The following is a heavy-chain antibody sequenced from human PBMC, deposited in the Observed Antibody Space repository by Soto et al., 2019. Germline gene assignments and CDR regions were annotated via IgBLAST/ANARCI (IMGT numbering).Heavy chain of an antibody. V-gene: IGHV3-23*01. Sequence: EVQLLESGGGLVQPGGSLRLSCAASGFTLNSYAMSWVRQAPGKGLEWVSTVSATGGSTYYADSVKGRFTISRDSSKNTLSLQMNSLRAEDTAVYYCAKDETLVDTGGYYGMDVWGQGTTVTVSS. CDR2: VSATGGST. J-gene: IGHJ6*02. D-gene: IGHD5-18*01. CDR1: GFTLNSYA. CDR3: AKDETLVDTGGYYGMDV.